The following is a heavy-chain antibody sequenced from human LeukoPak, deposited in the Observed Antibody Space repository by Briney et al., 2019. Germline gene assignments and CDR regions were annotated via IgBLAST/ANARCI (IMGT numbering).Heavy chain of an antibody. J-gene: IGHJ4*02. Sequence: PSETLSLTCTVSGGSISSYYWSWIRQPPGKGLEWIGNIYYTGSTSYNPSLKSRITISLDTSKNHFSLKLTSVTAADTAVYYCARHYDSGTYPLDYWGQGTLVIVSS. CDR2: IYYTGST. D-gene: IGHD3-10*01. CDR1: GGSISSYY. CDR3: ARHYDSGTYPLDY. V-gene: IGHV4-59*01.